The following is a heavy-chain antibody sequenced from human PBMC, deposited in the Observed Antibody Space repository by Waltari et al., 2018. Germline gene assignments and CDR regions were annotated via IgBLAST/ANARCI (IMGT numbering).Heavy chain of an antibody. D-gene: IGHD3-9*01. CDR2: IHYSGST. Sequence: QVQLQESGPGLVKPSETLSLTCTVSGGSISSYYWSWIRQPPGKGLEWIGYIHYSGSTTYNPALKSRVTIPVDTSKNQFSLKLSSVTAADTAVYYCARVGGYDILTWGQGTLVTVSS. V-gene: IGHV4-59*01. J-gene: IGHJ4*02. CDR3: ARVGGYDILT. CDR1: GGSISSYY.